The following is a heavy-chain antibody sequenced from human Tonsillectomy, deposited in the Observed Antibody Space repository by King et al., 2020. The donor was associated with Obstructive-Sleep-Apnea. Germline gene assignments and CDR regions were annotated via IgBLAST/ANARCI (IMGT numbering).Heavy chain of an antibody. V-gene: IGHV1-18*04. Sequence: QLVQSGAEVKEPGASGKVSCKASGYTFTSYGISWVRQAPGQGLEWMGWISAYSENTNYAQELQDRVTLTTHTSTHTAYMELRGLRSDDTAVYYCARDGYYDETGYPSTFWGQGTLVSVSS. D-gene: IGHD3-9*01. J-gene: IGHJ4*02. CDR1: GYTFTSYG. CDR2: ISAYSENT. CDR3: ARDGYYDETGYPSTF.